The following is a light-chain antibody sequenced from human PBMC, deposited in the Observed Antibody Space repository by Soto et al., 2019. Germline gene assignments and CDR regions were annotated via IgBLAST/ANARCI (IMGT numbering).Light chain of an antibody. Sequence: EIVLTQSPGTLSLSQGEGATLSCRASQSVSTNFFAWYQQKPGQAPRLLIYGASTRATGIPDRFSGSGSGTDFTLFIICLFPEDFAVYYCQQYGRTSWTFGQGTKVDIK. CDR2: GAS. V-gene: IGKV3-20*01. J-gene: IGKJ1*01. CDR1: QSVSTNF. CDR3: QQYGRTSWT.